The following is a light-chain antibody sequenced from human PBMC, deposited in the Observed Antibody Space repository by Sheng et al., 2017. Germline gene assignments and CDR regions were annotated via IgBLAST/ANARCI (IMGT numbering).Light chain of an antibody. CDR2: DAS. Sequence: EIVLTQSPGTLSLSPGEGGTLSCRASQSVSSSHLAWYQQKPGQAPRLLIYDASNRATGIPARFSGSGSGTDFTLTISSLEPDDFALYYCQQCSNWPLTFGGGTKVEIK. CDR3: QQCSNWPLT. CDR1: QSVSSSH. J-gene: IGKJ4*01. V-gene: IGKV3D-20*02.